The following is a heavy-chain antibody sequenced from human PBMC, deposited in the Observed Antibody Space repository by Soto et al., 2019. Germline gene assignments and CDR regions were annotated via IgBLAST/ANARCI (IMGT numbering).Heavy chain of an antibody. CDR2: MFPGDSDT. V-gene: IGHV5-51*01. J-gene: IGHJ6*02. Sequence: GESLKISCKGSGYSFTTYCIGWVRQLPWQGLEWMGVMFPGDSDTRYSPSFQGQVTMSADPSTNTAYLEWSSLKAADSAMYYCARVPDSSLGTMDVWGQGTTVTVYS. CDR3: ARVPDSSLGTMDV. CDR1: GYSFTTYC. D-gene: IGHD6-19*01.